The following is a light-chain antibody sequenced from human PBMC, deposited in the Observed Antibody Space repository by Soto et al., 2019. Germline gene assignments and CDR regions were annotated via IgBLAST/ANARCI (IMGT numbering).Light chain of an antibody. CDR2: AAS. CDR1: QAISSY. V-gene: IGKV1-9*01. J-gene: IGKJ5*01. Sequence: DIQLTQAPSFLSASSGDSVSIXXRASQAISSYLAWYQQKPGRAPKLXIYAASTLQSGVPSRFSGSGAGTEFTLTITSLQPEDFATYYCQQLKSFPITFGQGTRLEIK. CDR3: QQLKSFPIT.